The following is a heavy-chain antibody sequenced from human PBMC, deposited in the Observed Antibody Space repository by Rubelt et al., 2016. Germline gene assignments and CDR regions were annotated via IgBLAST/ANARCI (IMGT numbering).Heavy chain of an antibody. D-gene: IGHD3-3*01. Sequence: GFTFSSYDMHWVRQAPGKGLEWVALISYDGSNKYYADSVKGRFTISRDKSKNTLYLQMNSLRTEDTALYYCANLGRIFKDFWGGYYTTYDAFDVWGQGTMVTVSS. V-gene: IGHV3-30*18. CDR2: ISYDGSNK. CDR3: ANLGRIFKDFWGGYYTTYDAFDV. CDR1: GFTFSSYD. J-gene: IGHJ3*01.